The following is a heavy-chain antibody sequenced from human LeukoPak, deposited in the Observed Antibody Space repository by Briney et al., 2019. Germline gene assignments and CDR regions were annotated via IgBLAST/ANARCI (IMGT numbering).Heavy chain of an antibody. CDR1: GFTVITND. J-gene: IGHJ4*02. Sequence: GGSLRLSCAASGFTVITNDMTWVRQAPGKGFEWVSVLYSDGNTKYADSVQGRFTISRDNSKNTLYLEMNSLSPDDTAVYYCARGVEPLAANTLAYWGQGTLVTVSS. CDR2: LYSDGNT. D-gene: IGHD3-16*01. V-gene: IGHV3-53*01. CDR3: ARGVEPLAANTLAY.